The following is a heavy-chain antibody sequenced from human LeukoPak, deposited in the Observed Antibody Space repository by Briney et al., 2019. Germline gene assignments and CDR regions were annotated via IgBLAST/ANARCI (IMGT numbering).Heavy chain of an antibody. Sequence: KPSETLSLTCAVYGGSLSGYNWHWIRQPPGKGLEWIGKISHSGSASYNPSLQSRLTMSVDTSKNQFSLKMSSMTAADTAVYYCARLGFDPWGQGILVIVSS. CDR3: ARLGFDP. J-gene: IGHJ5*02. V-gene: IGHV4-34*01. CDR2: ISHSGSA. CDR1: GGSLSGYN.